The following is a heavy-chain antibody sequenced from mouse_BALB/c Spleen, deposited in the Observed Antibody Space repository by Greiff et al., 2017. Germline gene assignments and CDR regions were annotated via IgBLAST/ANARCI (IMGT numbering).Heavy chain of an antibody. CDR3: ARWLLRAYYFDY. V-gene: IGHV5-6*01. Sequence: EVQLVESGGDLVKPGGSLKLSCAASGFTFSSYGMSWVRQTPDKRLEWVATISSGGSYTYYPDSVKGRFTISRDNAKNTLYLQMSSLKSEDTAMYYCARWLLRAYYFDYWGQGTTLTVSS. J-gene: IGHJ2*01. CDR2: ISSGGSYT. CDR1: GFTFSSYG. D-gene: IGHD2-3*01.